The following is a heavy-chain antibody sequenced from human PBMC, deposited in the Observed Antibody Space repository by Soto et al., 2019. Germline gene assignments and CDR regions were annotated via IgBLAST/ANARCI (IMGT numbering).Heavy chain of an antibody. D-gene: IGHD1-1*01. CDR1: GGSINSVSYY. CDR2: IYYSGST. J-gene: IGHJ4*02. V-gene: IGHV4-39*01. CDR3: ARHGRAGYGNFDY. Sequence: PSETLSLTCTVSGGSINSVSYYWGWIRQPPGKGMEWIGSIYYSGSTYYNPSLKSRVTISVDTSKNQFSLQLSSATAADTAVYYCARHGRAGYGNFDYWGQGTLVTVS.